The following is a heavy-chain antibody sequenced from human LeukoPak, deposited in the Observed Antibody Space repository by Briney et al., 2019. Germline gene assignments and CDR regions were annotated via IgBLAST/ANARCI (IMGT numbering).Heavy chain of an antibody. CDR1: GFSFSSYA. CDR3: AKGVNTMVRGVDYYYYYMDV. Sequence: PGGSLRLSCVASGFSFSSYAMSWVRQAPGKGLEWVSTISGSGGVTYYADSVKGRFTISRDNSKNTLYLQMNSLRAEDTAVYYCAKGVNTMVRGVDYYYYYMDVWGKGTTVTISS. V-gene: IGHV3-23*01. J-gene: IGHJ6*03. D-gene: IGHD3-10*01. CDR2: ISGSGGVT.